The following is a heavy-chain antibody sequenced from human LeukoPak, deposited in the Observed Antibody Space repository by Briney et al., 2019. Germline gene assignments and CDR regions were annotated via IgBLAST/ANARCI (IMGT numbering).Heavy chain of an antibody. CDR3: VRYSGYDYFFDY. CDR2: ISHDGSDK. J-gene: IGHJ4*02. V-gene: IGHV3-30-3*01. Sequence: PGGSLRLSCAGSGFTFSDYSIHWVRQAPGKGLEWMALISHDGSDKYADSVKGRFTVSRDNSKNTLYLQMNSLRTEDTAVYYCVRYSGYDYFFDYWGQGSLVTVSS. CDR1: GFTFSDYS. D-gene: IGHD5-12*01.